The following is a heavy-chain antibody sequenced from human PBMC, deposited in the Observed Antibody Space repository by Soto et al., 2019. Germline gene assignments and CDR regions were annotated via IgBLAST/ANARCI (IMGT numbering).Heavy chain of an antibody. Sequence: PGGSLRLSCAASGFTFSSYAMNWVRQAPGKGLEWVSTISGSGDNTHYADSVKGRFTISRDNSKNTLYLQMNSLRAEDTAVYYCARPLWSVYYVFDYWGPGSLVTVSS. CDR2: ISGSGDNT. D-gene: IGHD3-3*01. J-gene: IGHJ4*02. CDR1: GFTFSSYA. V-gene: IGHV3-23*01. CDR3: ARPLWSVYYVFDY.